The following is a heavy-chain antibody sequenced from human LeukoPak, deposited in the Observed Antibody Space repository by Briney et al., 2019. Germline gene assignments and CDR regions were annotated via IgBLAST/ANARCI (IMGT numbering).Heavy chain of an antibody. CDR2: LYNGGST. J-gene: IGHJ5*02. CDR3: ARHSGSGWFDP. Sequence: SETLSLTCTVSGVSISSYSWIWIRQPPGKGLEWIGYLYNGGSTSYNPSLKSRVTVSVGTSKNQFSLRLSSVTAADTAVYYCARHSGSGWFDPWGQGTLVTVSS. CDR1: GVSISSYS. D-gene: IGHD3-10*01. V-gene: IGHV4-59*08.